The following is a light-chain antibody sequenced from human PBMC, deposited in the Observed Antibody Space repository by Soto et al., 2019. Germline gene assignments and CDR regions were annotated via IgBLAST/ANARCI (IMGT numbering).Light chain of an antibody. J-gene: IGKJ4*01. V-gene: IGKV1-27*01. CDR1: QDIRDS. CDR2: TAS. CDR3: QMYNSAPAT. Sequence: DIQMTQSPSSLSASVGDRVTITCRASQDIRDSLAWFQQTPGRVPKLLIYTASTLQSGVPSRFSGSGSGKFFTLTLSSRQPEDVASYYGQMYNSAPATFGGGTKVEIK.